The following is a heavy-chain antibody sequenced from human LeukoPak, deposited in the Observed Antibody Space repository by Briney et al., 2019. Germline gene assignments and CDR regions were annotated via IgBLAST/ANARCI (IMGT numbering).Heavy chain of an antibody. D-gene: IGHD3-22*01. CDR2: ISPIFGAT. Sequence: SMKVSCKASGGTFSSYAISWVRQAPGQGLEWMGGISPIFGATNYAQKFQGRVTIIADKFADTAYMELNTLKSEDTAVYYCARDLGYDSPGDYFDYWGQGTLVTVSS. CDR1: GGTFSSYA. V-gene: IGHV1-69*06. CDR3: ARDLGYDSPGDYFDY. J-gene: IGHJ4*02.